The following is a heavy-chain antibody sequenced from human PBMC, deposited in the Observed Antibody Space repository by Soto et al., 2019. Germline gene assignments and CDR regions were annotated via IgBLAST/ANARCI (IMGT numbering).Heavy chain of an antibody. J-gene: IGHJ6*02. CDR2: ISYDGSNK. Sequence: GGSLRLSCAASGFTFSSYAMHWVRQAPGKGLEWVAVISYDGSNKYYADSVKGRFTISRDNSKNTLYLQMNSLRAEDTAVYYCARPLATQTENLDYYYYGMDVWGQGTTVTVSS. CDR3: ARPLATQTENLDYYYYGMDV. V-gene: IGHV3-30-3*01. CDR1: GFTFSSYA.